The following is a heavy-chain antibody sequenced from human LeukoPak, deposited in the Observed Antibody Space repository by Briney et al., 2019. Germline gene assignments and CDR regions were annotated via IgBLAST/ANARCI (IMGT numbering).Heavy chain of an antibody. CDR3: ANLDYGDYGFPFDY. V-gene: IGHV3-23*01. CDR1: GFTFSSYA. J-gene: IGHJ4*02. D-gene: IGHD4-17*01. Sequence: PGGSLRLSRAASGFTFSSYAMSWVRQAPGKGLEWVSAISGSGGSTYYADSVKGRFTISRDSSKDTLYLQMNSLRAEDTAVYYCANLDYGDYGFPFDYWGQGTLVTVSS. CDR2: ISGSGGST.